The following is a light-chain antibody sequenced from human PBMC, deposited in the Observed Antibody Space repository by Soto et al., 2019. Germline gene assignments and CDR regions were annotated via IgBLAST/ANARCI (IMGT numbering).Light chain of an antibody. CDR3: SSYTSSNTVV. Sequence: QSALTQPASVSGSPGQSITISCTGTNSDVGGYNYVSWYQQRPGKAPKLMIYDVSNRPSGVSNLFSASKSGNTASLTISGLQAEDEADYYCSSYTSSNTVVFGGGTKLTVL. CDR2: DVS. CDR1: NSDVGGYNY. J-gene: IGLJ2*01. V-gene: IGLV2-14*01.